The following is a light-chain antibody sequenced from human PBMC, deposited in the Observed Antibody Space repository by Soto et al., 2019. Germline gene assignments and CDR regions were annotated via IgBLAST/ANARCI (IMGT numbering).Light chain of an antibody. V-gene: IGLV3-21*02. J-gene: IGLJ1*01. CDR3: QVWDSSSDHNYV. CDR2: DDS. Sequence: SYELTQPPSVSVAPGQTARITCGGNNSGSKSVHWYQQKPGQAPVLVVYDDSDRPSGIPERFSGSNSGNTATLTISRVEAGDEADYYCQVWDSSSDHNYVFGTGTQLTVL. CDR1: NSGSKS.